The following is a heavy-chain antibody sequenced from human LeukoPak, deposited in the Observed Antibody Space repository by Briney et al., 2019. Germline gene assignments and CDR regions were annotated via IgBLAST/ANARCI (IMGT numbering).Heavy chain of an antibody. V-gene: IGHV3-30*04. D-gene: IGHD2-2*01. CDR1: GFTFSSYA. Sequence: GGSLRLSCAASGFTFSSYAMHWVRQAPGKGLEWVAVISYDGSNKYYADSVKGRFTISRDNSKNTLYLQMNSLRAEDTAVCYCARGGLHCSSTSCLLNWFDPWGQGTLVTVSS. CDR3: ARGGLHCSSTSCLLNWFDP. CDR2: ISYDGSNK. J-gene: IGHJ5*02.